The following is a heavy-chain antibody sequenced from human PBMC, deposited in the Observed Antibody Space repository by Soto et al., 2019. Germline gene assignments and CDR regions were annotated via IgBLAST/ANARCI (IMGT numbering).Heavy chain of an antibody. CDR2: IDPSDSFT. CDR3: ARTHARRGIIDY. CDR1: GYTFTKFW. D-gene: IGHD3-10*01. J-gene: IGHJ4*02. V-gene: IGHV5-10-1*01. Sequence: GESLKISCEASGYTFTKFWISWVRQLTGKGLEWMGRIDPSDSFTNYSPSFQGHVTISTDESFSTAYLQWSSLKVSDSAMYYCARTHARRGIIDYWGRGTLVTVSS.